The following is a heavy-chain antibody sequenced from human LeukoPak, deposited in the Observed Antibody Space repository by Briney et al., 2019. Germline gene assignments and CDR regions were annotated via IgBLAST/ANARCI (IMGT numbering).Heavy chain of an antibody. Sequence: PGRSLRLSCAASGFTFINYALHWVRQPPGKGLEWVAVISYDGRDKYYADSVKGRFTISRDNSKNTLYLQMNSLRAEDTAVYYCARYGLWGTDYWGQGTLVTVSS. D-gene: IGHD5-18*01. CDR2: ISYDGRDK. CDR3: ARYGLWGTDY. J-gene: IGHJ4*02. CDR1: GFTFINYA. V-gene: IGHV3-30*04.